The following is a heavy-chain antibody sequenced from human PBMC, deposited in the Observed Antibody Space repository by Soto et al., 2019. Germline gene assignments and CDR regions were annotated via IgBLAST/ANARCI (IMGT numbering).Heavy chain of an antibody. Sequence: EVQLLESGGGLVQPGGSLRLSCAASGFTFNTYVMNWVRQAPGKGLEWVSTISYSADKTHYADSVKGRFTISGDNSRATLFLQMNSLRDDDAAVYYCARRARTATTNWGAFDVWGQGTMVTVSS. J-gene: IGHJ3*01. V-gene: IGHV3-23*01. D-gene: IGHD1-7*01. CDR3: ARRARTATTNWGAFDV. CDR1: GFTFNTYV. CDR2: ISYSADKT.